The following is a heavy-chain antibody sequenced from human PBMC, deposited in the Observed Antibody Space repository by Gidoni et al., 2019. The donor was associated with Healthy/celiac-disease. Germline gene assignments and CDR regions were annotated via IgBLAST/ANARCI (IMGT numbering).Heavy chain of an antibody. CDR1: GFTFSSYA. J-gene: IGHJ2*01. D-gene: IGHD5-12*01. Sequence: EVQLVESGGGLVQPGGSLRLSCAASGFTFSSYAMSWVRQAPGKGLEWVSAISGSGGSTYYADSVKGRFTISRDNSKNTLYLQMNSLRAEDTAVYYCAKTAARGGRLYPYFWYFDLWGRGTLVTVSS. V-gene: IGHV3-23*04. CDR3: AKTAARGGRLYPYFWYFDL. CDR2: ISGSGGST.